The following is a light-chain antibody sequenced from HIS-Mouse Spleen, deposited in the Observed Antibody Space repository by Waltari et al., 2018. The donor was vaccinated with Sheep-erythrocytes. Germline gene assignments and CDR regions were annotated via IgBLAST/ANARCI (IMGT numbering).Light chain of an antibody. J-gene: IGLJ3*02. Sequence: QSALTQPPSASGSPGQSVTISCTGTSSDVAGYNYVSWYQPHPGKAPKLMIYKVSTRPSGVPDRFSGSKSGNTASLTVSGLQAEDEADYYCSSYAGSNNWVFGGGTKLTVL. CDR3: SSYAGSNNWV. CDR1: SSDVAGYNY. V-gene: IGLV2-8*01. CDR2: KVS.